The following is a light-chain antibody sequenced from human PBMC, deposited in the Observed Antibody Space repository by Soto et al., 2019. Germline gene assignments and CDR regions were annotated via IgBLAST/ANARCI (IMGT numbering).Light chain of an antibody. CDR2: AAS. Sequence: DIQMTQSPSSLSASVGDRVTITCRASQGISNYLAWYQQKPGKVPKLLIFAASTLQSGVPSRFSGSGSGTDFTLTISSLQPEDVATYYCQKYNSAPLFTFGPGTKVDIK. CDR3: QKYNSAPLFT. CDR1: QGISNY. J-gene: IGKJ3*01. V-gene: IGKV1-27*01.